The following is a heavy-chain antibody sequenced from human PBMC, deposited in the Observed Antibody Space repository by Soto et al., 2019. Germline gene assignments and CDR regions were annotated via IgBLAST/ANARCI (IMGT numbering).Heavy chain of an antibody. CDR1: GFSLSTSGVG. CDR2: IYWDDDK. J-gene: IGHJ4*02. V-gene: IGHV2-5*02. CDR3: AHRRALVAYYYGSGSYSGSYFDY. D-gene: IGHD3-10*01. Sequence: SGPTLVKPTQTLTLTCTFSGFSLSTSGVGVGWIRQPPGKALEWLALIYWDDDKRYSPSLKSRLTITKDNSKNQVVLTMTNMDPVDTATYYCAHRRALVAYYYGSGSYSGSYFDYWGQGTLVTVSS.